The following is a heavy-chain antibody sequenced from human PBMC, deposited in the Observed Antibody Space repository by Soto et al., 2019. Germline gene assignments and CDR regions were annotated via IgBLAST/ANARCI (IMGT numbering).Heavy chain of an antibody. CDR1: GYTFTSYY. CDR3: ARVGYYDYILGKPKTFDY. J-gene: IGHJ4*02. CDR2: INPSGGST. V-gene: IGHV1-46*03. Sequence: QVQLVQSGAEVKKPGASVKVSCKASGYTFTSYYMHWVRQAPVQGLEWMGIINPSGGSTSYAQKFQGRVTMSRDTSTRTVYMELSSLRSEDTAVYYCARVGYYDYILGKPKTFDYWGQGTLVTVSS. D-gene: IGHD3-16*01.